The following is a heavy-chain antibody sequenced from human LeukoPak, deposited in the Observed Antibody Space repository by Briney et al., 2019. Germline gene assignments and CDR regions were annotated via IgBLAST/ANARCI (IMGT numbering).Heavy chain of an antibody. CDR3: ARDAELGYCSSTSCYSNAFDI. J-gene: IGHJ3*02. Sequence: SQTLSLTCTVSGGSISGGGYYWSWIRQHPGKGLEWIGYIYYSGSTYYNPSLKSRVTISVDTSKNQFSLKLSSVTAADTAVYYCARDAELGYCSSTSCYSNAFDIWGQGTMVTVSS. CDR1: GGSISGGGYY. V-gene: IGHV4-31*03. CDR2: IYYSGST. D-gene: IGHD2-2*01.